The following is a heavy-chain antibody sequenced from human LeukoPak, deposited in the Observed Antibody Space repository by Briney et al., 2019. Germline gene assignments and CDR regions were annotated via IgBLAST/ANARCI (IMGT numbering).Heavy chain of an antibody. CDR3: TRAITYFYGSVTYDWFDS. D-gene: IGHD3-10*01. J-gene: IGHJ5*01. Sequence: GGSLRLSCEASGFTFSSYWMHWDRQTPGKGLMWVARIKSDGSTIYADSVQGRFTISRDNAKNMVYLQMNSLRDDDTAIYYCTRAITYFYGSVTYDWFDSWGQGTRVTVSS. CDR1: GFTFSSYW. CDR2: IKSDGST. V-gene: IGHV3-74*01.